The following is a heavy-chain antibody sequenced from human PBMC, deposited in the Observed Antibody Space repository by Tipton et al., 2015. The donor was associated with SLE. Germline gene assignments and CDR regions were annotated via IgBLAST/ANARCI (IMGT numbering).Heavy chain of an antibody. CDR3: ARGYGDPPGNYYFDY. CDR2: IKPGGGGT. Sequence: QVQLVQSGTEVKKPGASVKVYCQASGYTFTSYYIHWVRQAPGQGLEWMGVIKPGGGGTTYTQKLQGRVTMTRDTSASTVYLELNSLRSDDTAVYYCARGYGDPPGNYYFDYWGQGALVTVSS. J-gene: IGHJ4*02. CDR1: GYTFTSYY. D-gene: IGHD4-17*01. V-gene: IGHV1-46*04.